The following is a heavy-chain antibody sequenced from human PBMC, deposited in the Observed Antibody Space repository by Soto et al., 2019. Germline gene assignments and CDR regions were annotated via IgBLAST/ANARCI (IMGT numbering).Heavy chain of an antibody. CDR3: ARAQYYDILTGYSFPSYYYYGMDV. D-gene: IGHD3-9*01. V-gene: IGHV4-59*01. Sequence: SETLSLTCTVSGGSISSYYWSWIRQPPGKGLEWIGYIYYSGSTNYNPSLKSRVTISVDTSKNQFSLKLSSVTAADTAVYYCARAQYYDILTGYSFPSYYYYGMDVWGQGTTVTVSS. J-gene: IGHJ6*02. CDR1: GGSISSYY. CDR2: IYYSGST.